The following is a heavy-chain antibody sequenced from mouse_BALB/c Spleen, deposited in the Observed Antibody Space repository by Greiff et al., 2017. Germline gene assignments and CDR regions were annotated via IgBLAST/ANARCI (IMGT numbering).Heavy chain of an antibody. Sequence: EVNVVESGGGLVKPGGSLKLSCAASGFTFSSYAMSWVRQTPEKRLEWVATISSGGSYTYYPDSVKGRFTISRDNAKNTLYLQMSSLRSEDTAMYYCARPIYYDYDEEFAYWGQGTLVTVSA. D-gene: IGHD2-4*01. CDR3: ARPIYYDYDEEFAY. V-gene: IGHV5-9-3*01. CDR2: ISSGGSYT. J-gene: IGHJ3*01. CDR1: GFTFSSYA.